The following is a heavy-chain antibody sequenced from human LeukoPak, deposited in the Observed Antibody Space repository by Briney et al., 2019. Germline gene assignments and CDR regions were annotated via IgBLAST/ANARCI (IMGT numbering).Heavy chain of an antibody. V-gene: IGHV4-59*01. Sequence: SETLSLTCTVSGGSISSYYWSWIRQPPGKGLEWIGYIYYSGSTKYNPSLKSRATISVNTSNNNFSLMLSSVTAANTAVYYCARDWGVSGRPGYMDVWGKGATVTVSS. CDR3: ARDWGVSGRPGYMDV. CDR2: IYYSGST. J-gene: IGHJ6*03. D-gene: IGHD6-6*01. CDR1: GGSISSYY.